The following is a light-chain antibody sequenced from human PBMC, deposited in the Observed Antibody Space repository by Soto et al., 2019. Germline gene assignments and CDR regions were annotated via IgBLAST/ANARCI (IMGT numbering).Light chain of an antibody. CDR2: RND. V-gene: IGLV1-47*01. Sequence: QSVLTQPPSASGTPGQRGTISCSGRSSNIGSNYVYWYRQLPGTAPNVLIYRNDERPSGVPDRFSGSKSGSSASLAISGLRSEDEADYDCSAWDDSLSGPVFGRGTKLTVL. J-gene: IGLJ3*02. CDR1: SSNIGSNY. CDR3: SAWDDSLSGPV.